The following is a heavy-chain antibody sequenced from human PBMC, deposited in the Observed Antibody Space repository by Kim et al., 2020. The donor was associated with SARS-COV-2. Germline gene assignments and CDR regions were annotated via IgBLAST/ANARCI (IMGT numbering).Heavy chain of an antibody. Sequence: SETLSLTCTVSGGSISSYYWSWIRQPPGKGLEWIGYIYYSGSTNYNPSLKSRVTISVDTSKTQFSLKLSFVTAADTAVYYCARGDSSGYYNYYYGMDVWGQGTTVTVSS. D-gene: IGHD3-22*01. J-gene: IGHJ6*02. CDR3: ARGDSSGYYNYYYGMDV. CDR2: IYYSGST. V-gene: IGHV4-59*13. CDR1: GGSISSYY.